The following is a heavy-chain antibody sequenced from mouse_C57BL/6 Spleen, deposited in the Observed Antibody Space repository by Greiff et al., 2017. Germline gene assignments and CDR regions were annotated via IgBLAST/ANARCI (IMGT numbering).Heavy chain of an antibody. CDR2: IHPNSGST. CDR1: GYTFTSYW. D-gene: IGHD2-13*01. CDR3: AMLYGDHGYFDV. V-gene: IGHV1-64*01. Sequence: QVQLQQPGAELVKPGASVKLSCKASGYTFTSYWMHWVKQRPGQGLEWIGMIHPNSGSTNYNEKFKSKATMTVDKSSSTAYMQLSSLTSEDSAVYYCAMLYGDHGYFDVWGTGTTVTVSS. J-gene: IGHJ1*03.